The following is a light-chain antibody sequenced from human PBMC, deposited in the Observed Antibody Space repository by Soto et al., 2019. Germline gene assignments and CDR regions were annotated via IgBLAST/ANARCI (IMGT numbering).Light chain of an antibody. CDR2: VAS. CDR1: QSVSKY. Sequence: EIVLTQSPGTLALSPGEGATLSCRASQSVSKYLAWYQQKPGQAPRLLIYVASSRATGIPDSFSGSGSGTDFTLTISRLEPEDFAVYYCQQYGGSPQTFGQGTKVDI. V-gene: IGKV3-20*01. J-gene: IGKJ1*01. CDR3: QQYGGSPQT.